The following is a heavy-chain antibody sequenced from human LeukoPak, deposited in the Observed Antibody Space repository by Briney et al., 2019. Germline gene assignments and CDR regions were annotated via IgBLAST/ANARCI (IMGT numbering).Heavy chain of an antibody. CDR1: GFPLSSYA. CDR2: ISGSGGST. V-gene: IGHV3-23*01. J-gene: IGHJ4*02. Sequence: GGSLRLSCAASGFPLSSYAESWVRQAPGKGLEWVSSISGSGGSTYSADSVNGRFTISRDNSKNTLYLQMNSLRAEDTALYYCAKDRSCTNDICHGDFDYWGQGTLVTVSS. D-gene: IGHD2-8*01. CDR3: AKDRSCTNDICHGDFDY.